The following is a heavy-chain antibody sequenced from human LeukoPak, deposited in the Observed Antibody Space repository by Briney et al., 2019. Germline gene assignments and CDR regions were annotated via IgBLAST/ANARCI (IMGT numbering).Heavy chain of an antibody. J-gene: IGHJ4*02. CDR1: GFTFSDYY. CDR2: ISSSGCTI. Sequence: PGGSLRLSCAASGFTFSDYYMSWIRQAPGKGLEWVSYISSSGCTIYYADSVKGRFTISRDNAKNSLYLQMNSLRAEDTAVYYCARDTQKYCTNGVCYGLDYWGQGTLVTVSS. D-gene: IGHD2-8*01. V-gene: IGHV3-11*01. CDR3: ARDTQKYCTNGVCYGLDY.